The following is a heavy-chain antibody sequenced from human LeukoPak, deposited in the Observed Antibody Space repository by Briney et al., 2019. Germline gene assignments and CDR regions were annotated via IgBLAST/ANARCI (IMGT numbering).Heavy chain of an antibody. V-gene: IGHV1-69*13. J-gene: IGHJ6*03. CDR2: IIPIFGTA. CDR1: GGTFSSYA. D-gene: IGHD2-2*01. Sequence: ASVKVSCKASGGTFSSYAISWVRQAPGQGLEWMGGIIPIFGTANYAQKFQGRVTITADESTSTAYMELSSLRSEDTAVYYCARANYCSSTSCYGRYYYMDVWGKGTTVTVSS. CDR3: ARANYCSSTSCYGRYYYMDV.